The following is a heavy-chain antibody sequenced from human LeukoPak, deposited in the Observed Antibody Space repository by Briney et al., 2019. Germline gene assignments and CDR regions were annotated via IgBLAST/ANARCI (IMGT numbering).Heavy chain of an antibody. CDR3: ARDARNVMIVVPRWFDP. Sequence: SETLSLTCTVSGGSISSYYWSWIRQPPGKGLEWIGYIYYSGSTNYNPSLKSRVTISVDTSKNQFSLKLSSVTAADTAVYYCARDARNVMIVVPRWFDPWGQGTLVTVSS. CDR1: GGSISSYY. J-gene: IGHJ5*02. V-gene: IGHV4-59*12. D-gene: IGHD3-22*01. CDR2: IYYSGST.